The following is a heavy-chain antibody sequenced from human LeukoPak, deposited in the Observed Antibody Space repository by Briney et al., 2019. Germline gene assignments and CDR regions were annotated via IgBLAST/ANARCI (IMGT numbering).Heavy chain of an antibody. D-gene: IGHD6-13*01. CDR2: ISAYNGNT. Sequence: ASVKVSCKASGYTFTSYGISWVRQAPGQGLEWMGWISAYNGNTNYAQKLQGGVTMTTDTSTSTAYMELRSLRSDDTAVYYCAREIAAAEGSNWFDPWGQGTLVTVSS. CDR1: GYTFTSYG. J-gene: IGHJ5*02. CDR3: AREIAAAEGSNWFDP. V-gene: IGHV1-18*01.